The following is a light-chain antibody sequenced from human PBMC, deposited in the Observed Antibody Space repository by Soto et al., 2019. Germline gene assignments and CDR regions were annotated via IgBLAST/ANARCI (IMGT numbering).Light chain of an antibody. Sequence: QSALTQPASVSGSPGQSITISCTGTSSDVGGYNYVSWYQQHPGKAPKLMIYEVSNRPSGVSNRFSGSKSGNTASLTISGLQAEDEAAYYCSSYTSSSTYVFATGTTVTVL. CDR2: EVS. CDR1: SSDVGGYNY. V-gene: IGLV2-14*01. CDR3: SSYTSSSTYV. J-gene: IGLJ1*01.